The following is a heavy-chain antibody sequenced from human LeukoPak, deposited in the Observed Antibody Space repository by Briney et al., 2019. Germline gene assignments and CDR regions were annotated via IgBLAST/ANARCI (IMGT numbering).Heavy chain of an antibody. CDR1: EFTFSNAW. CDR3: TTVVMQLLWFGYGMDV. CDR2: IKSKTDGGTT. Sequence: GGSLRLSCAASEFTFSNAWMSWVRQAPGKGLEWVGRIKSKTDGGTTDYAAPVKGRFTISRDDSKNTLYLQMSSLKTEDTAVYYCTTVVMQLLWFGYGMDVWGKGTTVTVSS. J-gene: IGHJ6*04. V-gene: IGHV3-15*01. D-gene: IGHD3-10*01.